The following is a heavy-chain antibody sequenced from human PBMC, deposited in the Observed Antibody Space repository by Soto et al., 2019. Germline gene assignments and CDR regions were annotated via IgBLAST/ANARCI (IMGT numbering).Heavy chain of an antibody. V-gene: IGHV3-33*01. CDR1: GFTFSSYG. J-gene: IGHJ6*02. Sequence: QVQLVESGGGVVQPGRSLRLSCAASGFTFSSYGMHWVRQAPGKGLEGVAVIWYDGSNKYYADSVKGRFTISRDNSKNTLYLQMNSLRAEDTAVYYCARDYSSSWYVRYYYYYGMDVWGQGTTVTVSS. CDR2: IWYDGSNK. CDR3: ARDYSSSWYVRYYYYYGMDV. D-gene: IGHD6-13*01.